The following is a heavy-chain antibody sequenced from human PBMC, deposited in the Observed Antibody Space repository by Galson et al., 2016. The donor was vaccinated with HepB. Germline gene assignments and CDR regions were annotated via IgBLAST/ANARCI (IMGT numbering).Heavy chain of an antibody. Sequence: SETLSLTCSVSGASVSGTNYYWTWIRQPPWKGLEWIGYIYYTGSSNFSPSLKSRITMSVDTSKNQFSLRLSSVTAADTAVYFCARGRYRLDQWGQGTLVTVSS. CDR3: ARGRYRLDQ. D-gene: IGHD1-1*01. J-gene: IGHJ4*02. V-gene: IGHV4-61*01. CDR1: GASVSGTNYY. CDR2: IYYTGSS.